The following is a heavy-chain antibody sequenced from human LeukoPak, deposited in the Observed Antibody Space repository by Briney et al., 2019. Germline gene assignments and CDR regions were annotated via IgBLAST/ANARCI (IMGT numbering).Heavy chain of an antibody. CDR1: GFTFSSYG. D-gene: IGHD2-2*01. CDR2: ISDSGNII. V-gene: IGHV3-48*02. CDR3: ARAGPRSSSPYYLDY. J-gene: IGHJ4*02. Sequence: GGSLRLSCAASGFTFSSYGMNWVRQAPGKGLEWVSYISDSGNIIHDADSVKGRFTISRDNAKNFLHLQMNSLRDEDTAVYYCARAGPRSSSPYYLDYWGQGTLVTVSS.